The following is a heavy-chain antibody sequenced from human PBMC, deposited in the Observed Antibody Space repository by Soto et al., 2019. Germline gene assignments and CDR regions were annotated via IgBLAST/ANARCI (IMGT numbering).Heavy chain of an antibody. J-gene: IGHJ3*02. CDR2: IYYSGST. D-gene: IGHD2-2*01. CDR3: ARGYCSSTRCYSSAFDI. CDR1: GGSISSYY. V-gene: IGHV4-59*01. Sequence: PSETLSLTCTVSGGSISSYYWSWIRQPPGKGLEWIGYIYYSGSTNYNPSLKSRVTISVDTSKNQFSLKLSSVTAADTAVYYCARGYCSSTRCYSSAFDIWGQGTMVTVSS.